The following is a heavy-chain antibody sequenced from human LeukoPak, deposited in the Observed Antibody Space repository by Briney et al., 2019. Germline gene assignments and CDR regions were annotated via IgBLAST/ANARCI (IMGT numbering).Heavy chain of an antibody. J-gene: IGHJ4*02. Sequence: ASVKVSCKASGYTFTAYYIHWVRQAPGQRLEWMGWINTNTGNPTYAQGFTGRFVFSLDTSVSTAYLQTSSLKAEDTAVYYCARGYTKDMTSVTHFDYWGQGTLVTVSS. CDR2: INTNTGNP. V-gene: IGHV7-4-1*02. CDR1: GYTFTAYY. CDR3: ARGYTKDMTSVTHFDY. D-gene: IGHD4-17*01.